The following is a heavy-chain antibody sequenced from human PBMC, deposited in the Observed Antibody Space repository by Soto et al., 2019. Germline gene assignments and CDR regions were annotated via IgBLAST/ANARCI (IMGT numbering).Heavy chain of an antibody. J-gene: IGHJ6*03. CDR1: GGSFSGYY. CDR2: INHSGST. CDR3: ARVHSGYCSSTSCPDYYHMDV. Sequence: SETLSLTCAVYGGSFSGYYWSWIRQPPGKGLEWIGEINHSGSTNYNPSLKSRVTISVDTSKNQFSLKLSSVTAADTAVYYCARVHSGYCSSTSCPDYYHMDVWGKGTTVTVSS. V-gene: IGHV4-34*01. D-gene: IGHD2-2*01.